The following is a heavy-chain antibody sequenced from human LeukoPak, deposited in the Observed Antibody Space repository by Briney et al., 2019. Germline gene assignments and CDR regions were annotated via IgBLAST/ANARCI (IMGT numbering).Heavy chain of an antibody. Sequence: GGSLRLSCAASGFTFSSYAMSWVRQAPGKGLEWVSSISSSSSYIYYADSVKGRFTISRDNAKNSLYLQMNSLRAEDTAVYYCARDLEGVFLYPMYGMDVWGQGTTVTVSS. J-gene: IGHJ6*02. D-gene: IGHD3-10*01. V-gene: IGHV3-21*01. CDR1: GFTFSSYA. CDR3: ARDLEGVFLYPMYGMDV. CDR2: ISSSSSYI.